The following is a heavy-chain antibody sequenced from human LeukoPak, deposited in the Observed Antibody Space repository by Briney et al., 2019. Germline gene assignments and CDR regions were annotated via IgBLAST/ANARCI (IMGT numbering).Heavy chain of an antibody. J-gene: IGHJ6*04. CDR3: ARDMYYDILTGYYYYYGMDV. V-gene: IGHV3-7*03. CDR2: IKQDGSEK. Sequence: GGSLRLSCAASGFTFSSYWVSWVRQAPGKGLEWVANIKQDGSEKYYVDSVKGRFTISRDNAKNSLYLQMNSLRAEDTAVYYCARDMYYDILTGYYYYYGMDVWGKGTTVTVSS. D-gene: IGHD3-9*01. CDR1: GFTFSSYW.